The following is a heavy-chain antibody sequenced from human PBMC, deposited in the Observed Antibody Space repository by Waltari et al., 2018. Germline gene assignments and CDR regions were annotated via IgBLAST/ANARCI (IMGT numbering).Heavy chain of an antibody. D-gene: IGHD6-13*01. J-gene: IGHJ3*02. Sequence: QLQLQESGPGLVKPSETLSLTCTVSGGSISSSSYYWGWIRQPPGKGLEWIGSIYYSGSTSTNPYRKSRVTIAVDTSKNQFSLKLSSVTAADTAVYYCARDNLNRCTYSSSWYCAFDIWGQGTMVTVSS. V-gene: IGHV4-39*07. CDR3: ARDNLNRCTYSSSWYCAFDI. CDR2: IYYSGST. CDR1: GGSISSSSYY.